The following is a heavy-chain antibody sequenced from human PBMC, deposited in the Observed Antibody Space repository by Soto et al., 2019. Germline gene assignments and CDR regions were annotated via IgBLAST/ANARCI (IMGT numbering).Heavy chain of an antibody. Sequence: QVQLQESGPGLVKPSETLSLTCTVSGGSISGYYWSWIRQPPGKGLEWIGYIYYNGSTNYTPSLKSRFTISVDTSKNQFSLKLSSVTAADTAVYYCARTYYDFWSGYWRWFDPWGQGTLVTVSS. CDR3: ARTYYDFWSGYWRWFDP. V-gene: IGHV4-59*01. CDR1: GGSISGYY. D-gene: IGHD3-3*01. J-gene: IGHJ5*02. CDR2: IYYNGST.